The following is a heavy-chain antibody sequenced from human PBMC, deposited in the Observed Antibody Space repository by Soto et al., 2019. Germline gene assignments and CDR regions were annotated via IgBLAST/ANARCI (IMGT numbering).Heavy chain of an antibody. D-gene: IGHD2-2*01. CDR3: ARDGRYCTSTNCRGEAFDI. CDR1: GFTFRTHW. J-gene: IGHJ3*02. V-gene: IGHV3-7*04. CDR2: IKQDGSEK. Sequence: EVQLVGSGGGLVQPGGSLRLSCVASGFTFRTHWMTWVRQAPGKGLEWVANIKQDGSEKYYVDSVRGRFAISRDNAKDSLYLQMNSLRVEDTAVYYCARDGRYCTSTNCRGEAFDIWGQGTMVTVSS.